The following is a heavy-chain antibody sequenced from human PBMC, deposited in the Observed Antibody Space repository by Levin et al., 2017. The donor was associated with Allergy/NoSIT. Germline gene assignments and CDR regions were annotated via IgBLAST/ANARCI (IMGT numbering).Heavy chain of an antibody. CDR1: GFTFSSYA. CDR2: ISGSGGST. CDR3: ATGGGSSYFDY. Sequence: GESLKISCAASGFTFSSYAMSWVRQAPGKGLEWVSAISGSGGSTYYADSVKGRFTISRDNSKNTLYLQMNSLRAEDTAVYYCATGGGSSYFDYWGQGTLVTVSS. D-gene: IGHD5-24*01. V-gene: IGHV3-23*01. J-gene: IGHJ4*02.